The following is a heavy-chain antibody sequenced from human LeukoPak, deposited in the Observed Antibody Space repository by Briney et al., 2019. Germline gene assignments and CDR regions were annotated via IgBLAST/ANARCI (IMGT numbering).Heavy chain of an antibody. CDR2: IYYSGST. Sequence: SETLSLTCAVSGGSISSGGYSWSWIRQPPGKGLEWIGYIYYSGSTNYNPSLKSRVTISVDTSKNQFSLKLSSVTAADTAVYYCATNYYDSSGYYYVFDYWGQGTLVTVSS. V-gene: IGHV4-61*08. J-gene: IGHJ4*02. CDR1: GGSISSGGYS. CDR3: ATNYYDSSGYYYVFDY. D-gene: IGHD3-22*01.